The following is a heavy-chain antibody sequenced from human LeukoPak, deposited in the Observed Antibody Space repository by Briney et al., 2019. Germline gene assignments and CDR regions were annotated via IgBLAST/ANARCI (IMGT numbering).Heavy chain of an antibody. CDR3: AKDPLAYCGGDCSY. CDR1: GFTFSSYA. J-gene: IGHJ4*02. D-gene: IGHD2-21*02. CDR2: ISGSGGST. V-gene: IGHV3-23*01. Sequence: GGSLRLSCAASGFTFSSYAMSWVRQAPGKGLEWVSAISGSGGSTYYADSVKGRFTISRDNSKNTLYLQMNSLRAEDTAVYYCAKDPLAYCGGDCSYWGQGTLVTVYS.